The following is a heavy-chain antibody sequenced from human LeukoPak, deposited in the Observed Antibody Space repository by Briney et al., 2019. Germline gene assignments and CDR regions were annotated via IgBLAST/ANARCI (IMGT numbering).Heavy chain of an antibody. Sequence: GASVTVSCKASGYTFTSYDINWVGQATGQGLEGMGWMNPNSGNTGYAQKFQGRVTMTRNTSISTAYMELSSLRSEDTAVYYCARASRYSSSWYAYWGQGTLVTVSS. J-gene: IGHJ4*02. CDR3: ARASRYSSSWYAY. CDR1: GYTFTSYD. CDR2: MNPNSGNT. D-gene: IGHD6-13*01. V-gene: IGHV1-8*01.